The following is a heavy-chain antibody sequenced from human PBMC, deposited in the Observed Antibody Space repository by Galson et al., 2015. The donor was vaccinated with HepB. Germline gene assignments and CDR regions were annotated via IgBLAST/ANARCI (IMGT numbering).Heavy chain of an antibody. CDR3: AREAPYSSSWYGRVRRGPNFDY. V-gene: IGHV7-4-1*02. D-gene: IGHD6-13*01. CDR2: INTNTGNP. J-gene: IGHJ4*02. CDR1: GYTFTSYA. Sequence: SVKVSCKASGYTFTSYAMNWVRQAPGQGLEWMGWINTNTGNPTYAQGFTGRFVFSLDTSVSTAYLQISSLKAEDTAVYYCAREAPYSSSWYGRVRRGPNFDYWGQGTLVTVSS.